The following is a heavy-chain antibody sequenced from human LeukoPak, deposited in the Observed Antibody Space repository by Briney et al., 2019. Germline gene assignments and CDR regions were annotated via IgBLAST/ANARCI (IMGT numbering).Heavy chain of an antibody. CDR1: GGSFSGYY. J-gene: IGHJ3*02. V-gene: IGHV4-34*01. CDR3: ASSTSSNAFDI. Sequence: SETLSLTCAVYGGSFSGYYWSWIRQPPGKGLEWIGEINHSGSTNYNPSLKSRVTISVDTSKNQFSLKLSSVTAADTAVYYCASSTSSNAFDIWGQGTTATVSS. D-gene: IGHD2-2*01. CDR2: INHSGST.